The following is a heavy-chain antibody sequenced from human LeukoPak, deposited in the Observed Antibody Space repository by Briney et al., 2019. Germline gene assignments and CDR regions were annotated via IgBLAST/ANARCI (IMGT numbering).Heavy chain of an antibody. D-gene: IGHD2-2*01. Sequence: GGSLRLSCAGITFRSYAMTWVRQAPGKGLEWVSGISGSGADTYYADSVRGRFTVSRDNSNSTLYLQMNSLRAEDTAVYYCVIDRVPNAIWWGQGTLVTVSS. J-gene: IGHJ4*02. CDR2: ISGSGADT. CDR3: VIDRVPNAIW. V-gene: IGHV3-23*01. CDR1: GITFRSYA.